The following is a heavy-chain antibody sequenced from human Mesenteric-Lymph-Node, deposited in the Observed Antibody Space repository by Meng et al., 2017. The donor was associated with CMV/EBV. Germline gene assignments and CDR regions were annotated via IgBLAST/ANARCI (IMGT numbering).Heavy chain of an antibody. V-gene: IGHV1-18*01. Sequence: ASVKVSCKASGYSFTSYGITWIRQAPGQGLEWMGWVSGYNGNTKYAQKFQDRVTMTADTSTTTAYMELTSLVSDDTAVYYCARGGQVVPTLMYGMDVWGQGTTVTVSS. CDR3: ARGGQVVPTLMYGMDV. CDR1: GYSFTSYG. J-gene: IGHJ6*02. CDR2: VSGYNGNT. D-gene: IGHD2-2*01.